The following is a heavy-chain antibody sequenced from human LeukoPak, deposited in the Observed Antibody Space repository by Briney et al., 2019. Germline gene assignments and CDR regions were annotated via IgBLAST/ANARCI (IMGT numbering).Heavy chain of an antibody. CDR3: AKGHREYQLLKGFDY. Sequence: GGSLRLSCAASGFTFSSYWMNWVRQAPGKGLEWVSFISSSGDTIYYADSVKGRFTISRDNSKNTLYLQMNSLRAEDTAVYYCAKGHREYQLLKGFDYWGQGTLVTVSS. V-gene: IGHV3-48*01. CDR1: GFTFSSYW. D-gene: IGHD2-2*01. CDR2: ISSSGDTI. J-gene: IGHJ4*02.